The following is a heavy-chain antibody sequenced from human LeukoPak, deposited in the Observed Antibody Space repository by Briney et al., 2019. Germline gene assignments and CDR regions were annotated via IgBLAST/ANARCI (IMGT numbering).Heavy chain of an antibody. V-gene: IGHV4-61*01. Sequence: ASETLSLTCTVSGGSISSISYYWSWIRQPPGKGLEWIGYIYNSGSTNYNPSLKSRVTISLDTSKNQFSLKLSSVTAADTAVYFCARATTIIGYDAFDLWGQGTMVTVSS. CDR1: GGSISSISYY. J-gene: IGHJ3*01. D-gene: IGHD1-1*01. CDR2: IYNSGST. CDR3: ARATTIIGYDAFDL.